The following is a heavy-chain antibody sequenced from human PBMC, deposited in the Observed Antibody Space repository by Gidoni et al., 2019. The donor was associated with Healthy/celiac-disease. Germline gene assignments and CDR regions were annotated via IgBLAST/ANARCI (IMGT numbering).Heavy chain of an antibody. Sequence: QVQLVESGGGVVQPGRSLRLSCAASGLTFSSYGMHWVRRAPGKGLEWVAVISYDGSNKYYADSVKGRFTISRDNSKNTLYLQMNSLRAEDTAVYYCAKDLYSSYYYDSSGYYEFNRGFDYWGQGTLVTVSS. V-gene: IGHV3-30*18. J-gene: IGHJ4*02. CDR1: GLTFSSYG. CDR3: AKDLYSSYYYDSSGYYEFNRGFDY. CDR2: ISYDGSNK. D-gene: IGHD3-22*01.